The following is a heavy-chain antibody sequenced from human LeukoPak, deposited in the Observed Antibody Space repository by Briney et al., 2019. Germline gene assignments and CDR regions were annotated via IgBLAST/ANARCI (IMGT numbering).Heavy chain of an antibody. CDR2: ISDVGTA. D-gene: IGHD1-26*01. V-gene: IGHV3-15*01. CDR1: GFIFSKVW. CDR3: TTDLRWEFHDFNY. Sequence: GGSLRLSCEVSGFIFSKVWMSWVRQAPGKGLEWVGRISDVGTADHTSHLATRVTISRDNSKNTLYLNMNRLKTEDTGVYYCTTDLRWEFHDFNYWGQGTQVTVSS. J-gene: IGHJ4*02.